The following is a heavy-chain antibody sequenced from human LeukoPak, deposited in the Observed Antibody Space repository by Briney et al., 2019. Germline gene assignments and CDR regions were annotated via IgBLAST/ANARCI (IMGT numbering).Heavy chain of an antibody. V-gene: IGHV3-20*04. CDR3: ARDPDGVYGYGMDV. J-gene: IGHJ6*02. Sequence: GGSLRLSCAASGFTFDDYGMSWVRQVPGKGLEWVSGISWNGGSKGYAASVKGRFTISRDNAKNSLYLQMNSLRAEDTAVYYCARDPDGVYGYGMDVWGQGTTVTVSS. D-gene: IGHD5/OR15-5a*01. CDR1: GFTFDDYG. CDR2: ISWNGGSK.